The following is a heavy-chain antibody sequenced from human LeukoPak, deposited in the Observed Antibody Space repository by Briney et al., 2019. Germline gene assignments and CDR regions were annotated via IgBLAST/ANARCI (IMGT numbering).Heavy chain of an antibody. CDR3: SRGRSSSWYDY. D-gene: IGHD6-13*01. CDR1: GFTFSSYS. J-gene: IGHJ4*02. V-gene: IGHV3-21*01. CDR2: ISSSSSYI. Sequence: PGGSLRLSCAASGFTFSSYSMNWVRQAPGKGLEWVSSISSSSSYIYYADSVKGRFNISRDNAKNSLYLQMNSLGAEDTAVYYCSRGRSSSWYDYWGQGTLVTVSS.